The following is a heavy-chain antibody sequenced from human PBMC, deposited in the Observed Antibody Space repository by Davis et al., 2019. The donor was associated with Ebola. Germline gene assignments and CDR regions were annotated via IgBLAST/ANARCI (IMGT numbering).Heavy chain of an antibody. D-gene: IGHD2-8*01. CDR3: ARGSFGVAGGAFDI. CDR1: GGSISSYY. J-gene: IGHJ3*02. Sequence: MPGGSLRPSCTVSGGSISSYYWSWIRQPPGKGLEWIGYIYYSGSTNYNPSLKSRVTISVDTSKNQFSLKLSSVTAADTAVYYCARGSFGVAGGAFDIWGQGTMVTVSS. V-gene: IGHV4-59*01. CDR2: IYYSGST.